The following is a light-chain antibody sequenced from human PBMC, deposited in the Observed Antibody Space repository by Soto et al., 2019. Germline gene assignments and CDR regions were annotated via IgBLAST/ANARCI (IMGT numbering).Light chain of an antibody. J-gene: IGKJ5*01. CDR1: QSVSSY. Sequence: EIVLTMSPATLSLAPGDRATLSCSASQSVSSYLAWYQQKPGQAPRLLIYGASSRATGIPDRFSGSESGTDLTITISRLEPEDFEVYYCQQYGSSPVTFGQGTRLEI. CDR3: QQYGSSPVT. V-gene: IGKV3-20*01. CDR2: GAS.